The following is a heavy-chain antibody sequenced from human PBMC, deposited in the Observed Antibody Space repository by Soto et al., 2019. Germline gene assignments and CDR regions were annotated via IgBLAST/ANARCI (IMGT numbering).Heavy chain of an antibody. V-gene: IGHV4-39*01. CDR1: CGSISSSSYY. CDR3: ARRGYYYHTTAYNFAY. D-gene: IGHD3-22*01. J-gene: IGHJ4*02. Sequence: PSETLSLTCIFSCGSISSSSYYWGWIRQPPGKGLEWIGSIYYSGSTYYNPSLKSRVTISVDTSKNQFSLKLSSVTAADTAVYYCARRGYYYHTTAYNFAYWGQGTLVTVSS. CDR2: IYYSGST.